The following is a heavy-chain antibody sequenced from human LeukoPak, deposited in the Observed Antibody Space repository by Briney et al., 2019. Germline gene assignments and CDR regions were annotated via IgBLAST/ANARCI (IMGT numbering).Heavy chain of an antibody. J-gene: IGHJ3*02. CDR3: ARSEYSYGADAFDI. V-gene: IGHV4-39*07. D-gene: IGHD5-18*01. Sequence: SETLSLTCTVSGGSISSSSYYWGWIRQPPGKGLEWIGSIHYSGSTYYNPSLKSRVTISVDTSKNQFSLKLSSVTAADTAVYYCARSEYSYGADAFDIWGQGTMVTVSS. CDR1: GGSISSSSYY. CDR2: IHYSGST.